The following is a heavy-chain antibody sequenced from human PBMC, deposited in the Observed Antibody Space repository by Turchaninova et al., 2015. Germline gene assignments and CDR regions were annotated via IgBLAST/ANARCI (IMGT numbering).Heavy chain of an antibody. CDR1: GFTFSDYA. CDR3: AKDLGTYYYYMDV. V-gene: IGHV3-23*01. CDR2: ISGDGGYT. Sequence: EVQVLESGGGLVQPGGSLRLSCAASGFTFSDYAMSWVRQAPGKGLEWRSVISGDGGYTYYAASVKGRFTISRDTSKNTLYLQMNSLRADDAAVYYCAKDLGTYYYYMDVWGKGTTVTVSS. J-gene: IGHJ6*03. D-gene: IGHD1-26*01.